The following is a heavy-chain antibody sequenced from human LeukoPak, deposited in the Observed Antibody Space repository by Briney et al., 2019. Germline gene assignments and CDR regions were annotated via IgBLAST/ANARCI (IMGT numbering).Heavy chain of an antibody. D-gene: IGHD5-18*01. CDR1: GYTFTGYY. V-gene: IGHV1-2*02. CDR3: ASESSYGYFDY. J-gene: IGHJ4*02. CDR2: INPSSGGT. Sequence: ASVTVSCKASGYTFTGYYMHWVRQAPGQGLEWMGWINPSSGGTNYAQKFQGRVTMTRDTSISTAYMELSRLRSDDTAVYYCASESSYGYFDYWGQGTLVTVSS.